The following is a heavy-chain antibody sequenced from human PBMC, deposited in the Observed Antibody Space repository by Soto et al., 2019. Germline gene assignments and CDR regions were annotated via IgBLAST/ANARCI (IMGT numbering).Heavy chain of an antibody. CDR3: ARDRHNNFFDP. J-gene: IGHJ5*02. V-gene: IGHV4-31*03. CDR1: GASMSSGGYY. Sequence: QVQLQESGPGLVKPSQTLSLTCTVSGASMSSGGYYWTWIRQSPGKGLEWIGYIYYRGSTYYNPSLESRVAISLDTSRSQISLTLHSVTAADTAIYYCARDRHNNFFDPWGQGTLVTVSS. D-gene: IGHD6-6*01. CDR2: IYYRGST.